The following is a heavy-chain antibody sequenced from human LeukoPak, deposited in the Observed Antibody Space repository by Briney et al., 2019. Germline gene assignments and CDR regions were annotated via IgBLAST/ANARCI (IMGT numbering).Heavy chain of an antibody. Sequence: PGRSLRLSCAASGFTFSSYGMHWVRQAPGKGLEWVAVISYDGSNKYYADSAKGRFTISRDNSKNTLYLQMNSLRAEDTAVYYCAKTYFQSVYYYYGMDVWGQGTTVTVSS. J-gene: IGHJ6*02. CDR1: GFTFSSYG. CDR3: AKTYFQSVYYYYGMDV. D-gene: IGHD2-21*01. CDR2: ISYDGSNK. V-gene: IGHV3-30*18.